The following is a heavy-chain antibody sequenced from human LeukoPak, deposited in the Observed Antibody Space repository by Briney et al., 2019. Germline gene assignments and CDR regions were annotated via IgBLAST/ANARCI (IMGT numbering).Heavy chain of an antibody. CDR3: ARDHPGGSGRRLGYYYGMDV. CDR1: GGSISSYY. V-gene: IGHV4-59*01. Sequence: SETLSLTCTVSGGSISSYYWSWIRQPPGKGLEWIGYIYYSGSTNYNPSLKSRVTISVDTSKNQFSLKLSSVTAADTAVYYCARDHPGGSGRRLGYYYGMDVWGQGTTVTVSS. CDR2: IYYSGST. J-gene: IGHJ6*02. D-gene: IGHD3-10*01.